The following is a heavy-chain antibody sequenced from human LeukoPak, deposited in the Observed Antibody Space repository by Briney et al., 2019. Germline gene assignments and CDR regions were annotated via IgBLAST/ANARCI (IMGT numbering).Heavy chain of an antibody. CDR3: VRAPATNEWRCMDY. V-gene: IGHV3-7*01. CDR1: GFTFSSYW. CDR2: IKQDGSEK. Sequence: GGSLRLSCAASGFTFSSYWMNWVRQAPGKGLEWVANIKQDGSEKRYVDPVKGRFTISRDNAKNSLYLQMNSLRAEDTGVYYCVRAPATNEWRCMDYWGQGTLVTVSS. J-gene: IGHJ4*02. D-gene: IGHD2-8*02.